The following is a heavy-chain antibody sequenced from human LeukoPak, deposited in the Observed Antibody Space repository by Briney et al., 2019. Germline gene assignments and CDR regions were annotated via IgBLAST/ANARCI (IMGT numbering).Heavy chain of an antibody. J-gene: IGHJ4*02. V-gene: IGHV3-23*01. CDR1: GFSFSSYA. Sequence: GGSLRLSSAASGFSFSSYAMSWVRQAPGKGLEWVSHISHDGGSTYYADSVKGRFTISRDNSKNTLYLQMSGLKDEDTAIYYCAKVKFYFDNWGQGTLVTVSS. CDR2: ISHDGGST. CDR3: AKVKFYFDN.